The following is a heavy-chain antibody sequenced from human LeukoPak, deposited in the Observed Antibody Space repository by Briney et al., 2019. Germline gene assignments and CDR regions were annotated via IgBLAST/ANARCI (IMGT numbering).Heavy chain of an antibody. D-gene: IGHD3-16*01. J-gene: IGHJ4*02. CDR2: IYSGDNT. CDR3: AGRRVLDASFDY. Sequence: PGGSLRLSCAASGFTVSNNYMSWVRQPPGKGLEWVSVIYSGDNTYYVESVKGRFTISRDNSKNTLFLQMNRLRAEDTAVYYCAGRRVLDASFDYWGQGTLVTVSS. CDR1: GFTVSNNY. V-gene: IGHV3-66*02.